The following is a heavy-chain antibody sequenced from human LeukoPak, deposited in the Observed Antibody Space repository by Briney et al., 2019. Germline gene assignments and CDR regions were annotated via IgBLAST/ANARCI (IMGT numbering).Heavy chain of an antibody. J-gene: IGHJ3*02. CDR1: GFTFSGYS. Sequence: LGGSLRLSCAASGFTFSGYSMNWVRQAPGKGLEWVSSISSSSSYIYYADSVKGRFTISRDNSKNTLYLQMNSLRAEDTAVYYCARHSSSWYFAFDIWGQGTMVTVSS. CDR3: ARHSSSWYFAFDI. CDR2: ISSSSSYI. D-gene: IGHD6-13*01. V-gene: IGHV3-21*04.